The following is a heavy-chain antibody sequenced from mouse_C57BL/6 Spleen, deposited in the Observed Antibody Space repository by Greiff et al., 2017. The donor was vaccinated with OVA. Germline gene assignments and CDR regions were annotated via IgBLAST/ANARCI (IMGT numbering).Heavy chain of an antibody. V-gene: IGHV6-3*01. CDR2: IRLKSDNYAT. CDR1: GFTFSNYW. J-gene: IGHJ1*03. Sequence: EVHLVESGGGLVQPGGSMKLSCVASGFTFSNYWMNWVRQSPEKGLEWVAQIRLKSDNYATHYAESVKGRFTISRDDSKSSVYLQMNNLRAEDTGMYYCTEGGSSYWYFDVWGTGTTVTVSS. CDR3: TEGGSSYWYFDV. D-gene: IGHD1-1*01.